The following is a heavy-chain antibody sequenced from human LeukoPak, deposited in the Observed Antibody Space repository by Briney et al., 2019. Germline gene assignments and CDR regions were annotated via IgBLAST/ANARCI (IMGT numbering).Heavy chain of an antibody. J-gene: IGHJ6*03. V-gene: IGHV4-59*01. Sequence: PSETLSLTCTVSGGSINNFYWSWIRQPPGKGLEWIGYISYRGSTNYIPSLKSRVTISVDTSKIQFSLNLSSVTAADTAVYYCARDRWLGESRYMDVWGKGTTVTISS. CDR2: ISYRGST. D-gene: IGHD3-10*01. CDR3: ARDRWLGESRYMDV. CDR1: GGSINNFY.